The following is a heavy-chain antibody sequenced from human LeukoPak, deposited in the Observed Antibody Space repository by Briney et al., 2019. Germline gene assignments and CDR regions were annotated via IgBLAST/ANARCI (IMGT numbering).Heavy chain of an antibody. D-gene: IGHD6-19*01. CDR2: IYYSGST. Sequence: PSETLSLTCTVSGGSISSSSYYWGWIRQPPGKGLEWIGSIYYSGSTYYNPSLKSRVTISVDTSKNQFSLKLSSVTAADTAVYYCARGGQWLVKRGRDFDYWGQGTLVTVSS. J-gene: IGHJ4*02. CDR3: ARGGQWLVKRGRDFDY. V-gene: IGHV4-39*07. CDR1: GGSISSSSYY.